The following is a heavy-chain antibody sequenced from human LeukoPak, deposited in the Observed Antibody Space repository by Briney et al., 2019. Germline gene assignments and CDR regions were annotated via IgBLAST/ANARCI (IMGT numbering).Heavy chain of an antibody. V-gene: IGHV4-59*12. CDR1: GGSISSYY. J-gene: IGHJ5*02. CDR3: ARDIRYGASWSFFGT. Sequence: SETLSLTCTVSGGSISSYYWSWIRQPPGKGLEWIGYIYYSGSTNYNPSLKSRVTISVDTSKNQFSLKLSSVTAADTAVYYCARDIRYGASWSFFGTWGQGVLVTVSS. D-gene: IGHD4/OR15-4a*01. CDR2: IYYSGST.